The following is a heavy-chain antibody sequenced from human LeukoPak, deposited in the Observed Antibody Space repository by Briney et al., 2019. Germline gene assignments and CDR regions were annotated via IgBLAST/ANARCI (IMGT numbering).Heavy chain of an antibody. V-gene: IGHV3-33*06. CDR3: AKDLGYCSGGSCQIGNY. CDR1: GFTFSSYG. D-gene: IGHD2-15*01. CDR2: IWYDGSNK. Sequence: GESLKISCAASGFTFSSYGMHWVRQAPGKGLEWVAVIWYDGSNKYYADSVKGRFTISRDNSKNTLYLQMNSLRAEDTAVYYCAKDLGYCSGGSCQIGNYWGQGTLVTVSS. J-gene: IGHJ4*02.